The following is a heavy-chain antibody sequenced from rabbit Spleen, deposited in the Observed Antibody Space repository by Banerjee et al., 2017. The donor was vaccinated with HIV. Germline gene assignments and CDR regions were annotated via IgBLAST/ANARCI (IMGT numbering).Heavy chain of an antibody. CDR3: ARDSGSGHYIDVLFNL. V-gene: IGHV1S45*01. CDR2: IYTGNTKT. CDR1: GFSFNVNYD. D-gene: IGHD1-1*01. Sequence: QEQLEESGGDLVKPGASLTLTCTASGFSFNVNYDMCWVRQAPGKGLEWIGCIYTGNTKTYYASWAKGRFTISKTSNTVDLKMTSLTAADTATYFCARDSGSGHYIDVLFNLWGPGTLVTVS. J-gene: IGHJ4*01.